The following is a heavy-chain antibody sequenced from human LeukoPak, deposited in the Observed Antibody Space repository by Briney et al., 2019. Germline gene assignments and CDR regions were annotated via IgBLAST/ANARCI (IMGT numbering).Heavy chain of an antibody. CDR1: EFTFSFYG. CDR3: ARWGISAAHDAFDM. J-gene: IGHJ3*02. D-gene: IGHD6-13*01. Sequence: GGSLRLSCAASEFTFSFYGMHWVRQAPGKGLKWVAVIWSHGNEKYYADSVEGRFTVSRDNSKNTLYLQMNSLRDEDTAVYYCARWGISAAHDAFDMWGQGTMVTVSS. CDR2: IWSHGNEK. V-gene: IGHV3-33*01.